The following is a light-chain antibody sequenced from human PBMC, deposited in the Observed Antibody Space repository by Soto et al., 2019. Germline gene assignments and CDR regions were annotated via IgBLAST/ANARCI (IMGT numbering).Light chain of an antibody. Sequence: QSVLTKPSSVSGSPGQSITISCTGTSSDVGGYNYVSWYQQHPGKAPKVMIFDVSNRPSGVSNRFSGSKSGNTASLTISGLQTEDEADYYCGSYSSGSTLVIFGGGTKLTVL. CDR2: DVS. CDR3: GSYSSGSTLVI. J-gene: IGLJ2*01. V-gene: IGLV2-14*01. CDR1: SSDVGGYNY.